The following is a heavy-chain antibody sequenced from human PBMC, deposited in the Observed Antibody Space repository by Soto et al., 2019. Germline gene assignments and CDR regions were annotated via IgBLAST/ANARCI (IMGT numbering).Heavy chain of an antibody. CDR2: IYYSGST. Sequence: QVQLQESGPGLVKPSETLSLTCTVSGGSISSYYWSWIRQPPGKGLEWIGYIYYSGSTNYNPSLKSRVTISVDTSKNQFSLKLSSVTAADTAVYYCARLPITMVRGVNYYYGMDVWGQGTTVTVSS. J-gene: IGHJ6*02. CDR3: ARLPITMVRGVNYYYGMDV. CDR1: GGSISSYY. V-gene: IGHV4-59*08. D-gene: IGHD3-10*01.